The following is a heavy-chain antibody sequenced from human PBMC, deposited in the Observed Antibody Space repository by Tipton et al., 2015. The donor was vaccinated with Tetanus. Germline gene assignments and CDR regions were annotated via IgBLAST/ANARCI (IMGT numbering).Heavy chain of an antibody. CDR3: ARTSGYLYSNH. CDR2: IDYFGTT. CDR1: GGSISTYH. Sequence: TLSLTCTVSGGSISTYHWNWIRQSPGKGLEWIGYIDYFGTTKYNPSLKSRVAMSVDTSKNQLSLKLSSVTSADTAAYYCARTSGYLYSNHWGQGTLVTVSS. J-gene: IGHJ1*01. D-gene: IGHD3-3*01. V-gene: IGHV4-59*01.